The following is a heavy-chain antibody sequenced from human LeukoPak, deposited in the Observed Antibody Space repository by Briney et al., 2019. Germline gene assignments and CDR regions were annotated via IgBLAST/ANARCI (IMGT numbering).Heavy chain of an antibody. D-gene: IGHD6-13*01. CDR2: ISYDGSNK. V-gene: IGHV3-30-3*01. Sequence: GGSLRLSCAASGFTVSSNYMSWVRQAPGKGLEWVAVISYDGSNKYYADSVKGRFTISRDNSKNTLYLQMNSLRAEDTAVYYCARVLFRYSTSFQYMDVWGKGTTVTVSS. J-gene: IGHJ6*03. CDR1: GFTVSSNY. CDR3: ARVLFRYSTSFQYMDV.